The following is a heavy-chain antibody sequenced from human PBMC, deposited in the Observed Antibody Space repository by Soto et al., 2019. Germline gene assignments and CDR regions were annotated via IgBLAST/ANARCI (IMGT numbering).Heavy chain of an antibody. J-gene: IGHJ6*02. Sequence: PSETLSLTCTVSGGSISSGGYYLSWIRQHPGEGLDWIGYIYYSGSTYYNPSLKSRVTISVDTSKNQLSLKLSSVTAADTAVYYCARAYGSGYMDVWGQGTTVT. CDR1: GGSISSGGYY. CDR2: IYYSGST. CDR3: ARAYGSGYMDV. V-gene: IGHV4-31*02. D-gene: IGHD3-10*01.